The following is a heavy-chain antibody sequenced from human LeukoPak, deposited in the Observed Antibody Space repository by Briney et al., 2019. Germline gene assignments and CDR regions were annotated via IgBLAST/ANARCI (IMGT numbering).Heavy chain of an antibody. CDR3: ARDFYSGSWGGWYAY. CDR1: GFTFSSYS. Sequence: GGSLRLSCAASGFTFSSYSMNWVRQAPGKGLEWVSSISSSSSYIYYADSVKGRFTISRDNAKNSLYLQMNSLRAEDTAVYYCARDFYSGSWGGWYAYWGQGNLVTVSS. D-gene: IGHD6-19*01. CDR2: ISSSSSYI. J-gene: IGHJ4*02. V-gene: IGHV3-21*01.